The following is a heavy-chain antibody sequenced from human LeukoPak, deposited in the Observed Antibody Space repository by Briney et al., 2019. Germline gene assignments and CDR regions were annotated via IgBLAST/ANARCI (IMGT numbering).Heavy chain of an antibody. CDR2: INSDGSST. CDR1: GFTFSSYW. J-gene: IGHJ3*02. D-gene: IGHD5-12*01. V-gene: IGHV3-74*01. CDR3: ARPRRGYSGYDDAFDI. Sequence: PGGSLRLSCAASGFTFSSYWMHWVRQAPGKGLVWVSRINSDGSSTSYADSVKGRFTISRDNAKNTLYLQMNSLRAEDTAVYYCARPRRGYSGYDDAFDIWGQGTMVTVSS.